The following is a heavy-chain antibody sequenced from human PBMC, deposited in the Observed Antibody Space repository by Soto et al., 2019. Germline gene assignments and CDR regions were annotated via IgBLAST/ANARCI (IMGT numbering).Heavy chain of an antibody. D-gene: IGHD4-17*01. CDR1: GFTFSDYG. V-gene: IGHV3-30*18. CDR2: VPYDGSKN. CDR3: AKDLSVISTVNYFDY. J-gene: IGHJ4*02. Sequence: QVQLVESGGGVVQPGRSLRLSCVASGFTFSDYGMHWVRQAPGKGLEWVAVVPYDGSKNYYADSVKGRFTISRDNSKNTLYLQMNSLRAEDTDIYYCAKDLSVISTVNYFDYWGQGTLVTVSS.